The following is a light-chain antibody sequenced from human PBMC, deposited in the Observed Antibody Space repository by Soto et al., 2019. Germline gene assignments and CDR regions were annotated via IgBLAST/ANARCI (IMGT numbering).Light chain of an antibody. J-gene: IGLJ2*01. CDR2: EVT. Sequence: QSALTQPPSASGSPGQSVTISCTGTSSDVGGYNYVSWYQQHPGKAPKLMIYEVTKRPSGVPDRCSGSKSGNTASLTVSGLQAGDEADYYCSSSAGSSNLVFGGGTKLTVL. CDR1: SSDVGGYNY. V-gene: IGLV2-8*01. CDR3: SSSAGSSNLV.